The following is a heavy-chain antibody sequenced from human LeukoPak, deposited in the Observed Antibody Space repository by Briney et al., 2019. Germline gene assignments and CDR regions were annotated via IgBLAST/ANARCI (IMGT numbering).Heavy chain of an antibody. CDR1: GGSISSYY. CDR3: AREYCNNGVCYYFDY. CDR2: VYTSGST. Sequence: PSETLSLTCTVSGGSISSYYWSWIRQPAGKGLEWIGRVYTSGSTNYNPSLKSRVTMSVGTSKNQFSLKLSSVTAADTAVYYCAREYCNNGVCYYFDYWGQGTLVTVSS. V-gene: IGHV4-4*07. D-gene: IGHD2-8*01. J-gene: IGHJ4*02.